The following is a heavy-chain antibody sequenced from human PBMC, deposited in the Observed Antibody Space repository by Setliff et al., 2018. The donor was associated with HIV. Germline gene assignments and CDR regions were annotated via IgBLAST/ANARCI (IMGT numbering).Heavy chain of an antibody. D-gene: IGHD3-22*01. CDR2: IYHSGRT. J-gene: IGHJ4*02. CDR1: GGSITGYY. V-gene: IGHV4-59*01. CDR3: ARQFGSGYYFDY. Sequence: PSETLSLTCTVSGGSITGYYWSWIRQPPGKGLEWIGNIYHSGRTTYSPSLKSRVTISVNTSKKQFSLRMSSVTAADTALYYCARQFGSGYYFDYWGQATLVTVSS.